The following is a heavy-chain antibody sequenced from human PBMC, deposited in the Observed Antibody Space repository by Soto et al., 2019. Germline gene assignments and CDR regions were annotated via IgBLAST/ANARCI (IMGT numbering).Heavy chain of an antibody. CDR1: GGSFSGYY. CDR3: ARETLLDP. CDR2: INHSGST. J-gene: IGHJ5*02. V-gene: IGHV4-34*01. Sequence: SETLSLTCAVYGGSFSGYYWSWIRQPPGKGLEWIGEINHSGSTNYNPSLKSRVTISVDTSKNQFSLKLSSVTAADTAVYYCARETLLDPWGQGTLVTVSS.